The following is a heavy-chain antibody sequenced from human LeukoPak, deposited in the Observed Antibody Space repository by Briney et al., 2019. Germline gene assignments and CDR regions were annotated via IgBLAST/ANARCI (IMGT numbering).Heavy chain of an antibody. CDR1: VGSFSSYH. Sequence: SETLSLTCAVSVGSFSSYHWSWIRQPPGKGLEWIGEINHSGSTNYNPSLKSRVTISVDTSKNQFSLKLSSVTAADTAVYYCARGPRGYDILTGYYGSAQALDYWGQGTLVTVSS. CDR2: INHSGST. CDR3: ARGPRGYDILTGYYGSAQALDY. V-gene: IGHV4-34*01. D-gene: IGHD3-9*01. J-gene: IGHJ4*02.